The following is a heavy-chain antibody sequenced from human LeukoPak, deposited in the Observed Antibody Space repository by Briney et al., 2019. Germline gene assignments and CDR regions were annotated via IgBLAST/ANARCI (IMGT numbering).Heavy chain of an antibody. J-gene: IGHJ3*02. CDR1: GFTFSSYA. CDR3: AKDRAFTGTYGNAFDI. CDR2: ISGSGGGT. D-gene: IGHD1-26*01. Sequence: GGSLRLSCAASGFTFSSYAMSWVRQAPGKGLEWVSGISGSGGGTYYADSVKGHFTISRDNSKNTLYLQMNNLRADDTAVHYCAKDRAFTGTYGNAFDIWGQGTVVTVSS. V-gene: IGHV3-23*01.